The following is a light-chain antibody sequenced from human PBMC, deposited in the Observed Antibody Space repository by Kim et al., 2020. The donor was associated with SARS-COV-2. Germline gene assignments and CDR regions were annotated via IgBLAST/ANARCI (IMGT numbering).Light chain of an antibody. J-gene: IGKJ2*01. CDR3: QQYYTPPYT. CDR2: WAS. Sequence: RATINCKSSQSVLHSSNNKNYLALYQQRPGQPPKLLIYWASTRESGVPDRLSGSGSGTDFALTISSLQAEDVAVYYCQQYYTPPYTFGQGTKLEI. V-gene: IGKV4-1*01. CDR1: QSVLHSSNNKNY.